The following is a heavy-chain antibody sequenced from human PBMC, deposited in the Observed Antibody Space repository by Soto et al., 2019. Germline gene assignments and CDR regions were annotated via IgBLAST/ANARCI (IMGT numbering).Heavy chain of an antibody. CDR1: GFTFSTYW. Sequence: EAQLVESGGGLVQPGGSLRLPCAASGFTFSTYWMTWVRQPPGKGLEWVASINQDGSERYYVESVRGRFTISRDNAKNSLYLQMNSLRAEDTAVYYCVCGGNFFVYWGQGTLVTVSP. D-gene: IGHD3-16*01. CDR3: VCGGNFFVY. V-gene: IGHV3-7*01. CDR2: INQDGSER. J-gene: IGHJ4*02.